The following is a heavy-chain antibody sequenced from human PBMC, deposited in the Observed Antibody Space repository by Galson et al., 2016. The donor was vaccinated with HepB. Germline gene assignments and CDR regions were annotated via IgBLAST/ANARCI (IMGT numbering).Heavy chain of an antibody. CDR2: LTSSSTYI. V-gene: IGHV3-21*01. CDR3: ARDPRPQNYYDHVWGNYRYAFDY. CDR1: GFTFSRYN. J-gene: IGHJ4*02. D-gene: IGHD3-16*02. Sequence: SLRLSCAASGFTFSRYNMNWVRQAPGKGLEWVSSLTSSSTYIYYTDSVQGRFTISRDNAKNSLYLQMNSLRAEDTAVYYCARDPRPQNYYDHVWGNYRYAFDYWGQGTLVTVSS.